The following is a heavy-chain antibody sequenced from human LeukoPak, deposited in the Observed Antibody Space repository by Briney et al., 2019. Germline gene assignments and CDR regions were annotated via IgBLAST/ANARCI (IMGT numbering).Heavy chain of an antibody. CDR1: GFTFSSYA. V-gene: IGHV3-30-3*01. Sequence: PGRSLRLSCAASGFTFSSYAMHWVRQAPGKGLEWVAVISYDGSNKYYADSVKGRFTISRDNSKNTLYLQMNSLRAEDTAVYYCARDKVGFISELNDYWGQGTLVTVSS. CDR2: ISYDGSNK. D-gene: IGHD1-7*01. J-gene: IGHJ4*02. CDR3: ARDKVGFISELNDY.